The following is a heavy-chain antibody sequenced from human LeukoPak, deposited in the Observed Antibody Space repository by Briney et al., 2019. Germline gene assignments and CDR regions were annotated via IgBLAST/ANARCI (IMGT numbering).Heavy chain of an antibody. Sequence: SETLSLTCTVSGGSISSYYWSWIRQPAGKGLEWIGRIYTSGSTNYNPSLKSRVTISVDTSKNQFSLKLSSVTAADTAVYYCARAPRELSQQWLVSYSFDYWGQGTLVTVSS. CDR1: GGSISSYY. D-gene: IGHD6-19*01. V-gene: IGHV4-4*07. CDR3: ARAPRELSQQWLVSYSFDY. J-gene: IGHJ4*02. CDR2: IYTSGST.